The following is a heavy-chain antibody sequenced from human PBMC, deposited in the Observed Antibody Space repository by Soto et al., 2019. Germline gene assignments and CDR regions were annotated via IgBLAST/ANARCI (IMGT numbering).Heavy chain of an antibody. V-gene: IGHV3-23*01. Sequence: EVQLLESGGGLVQPGGSLRLSCAASGFTFNNYGMSWVRQAPGKGLEWVSAITDSGGSTYYADSVKCRFTISRDNSKNTVYLQMNSLRAEDTAVYYCAKAATVVTLYYFDYWGQGTLVTVSS. CDR2: ITDSGGST. CDR3: AKAATVVTLYYFDY. CDR1: GFTFNNYG. D-gene: IGHD4-17*01. J-gene: IGHJ4*02.